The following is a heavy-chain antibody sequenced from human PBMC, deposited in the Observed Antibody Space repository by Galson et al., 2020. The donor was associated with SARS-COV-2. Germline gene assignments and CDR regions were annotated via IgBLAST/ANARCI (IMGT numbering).Heavy chain of an antibody. J-gene: IGHJ4*01. D-gene: IGHD3-16*01. CDR2: RT. CDR3: ARKTSTYDY. V-gene: IGHV4-39*07. Sequence: RTFYNPSLMSRVTISIDTSKNQFSLRLTTVTAADTAVYFCARKTSTYDYWGPGAQVTVSS.